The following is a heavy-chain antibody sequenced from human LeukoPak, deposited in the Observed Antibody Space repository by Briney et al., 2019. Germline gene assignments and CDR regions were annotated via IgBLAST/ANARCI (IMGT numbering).Heavy chain of an antibody. Sequence: GASVKVSCKASGYTFTGYYMHWVRQAPGQGLEWMGWINPNSGGTNYAQKFQGRVTMTRDTSISTAYMELSRLRSDDTAMYYCATSLAVFGTLNWLDPWGQGTLVTVSS. CDR3: ATSLAVFGTLNWLDP. D-gene: IGHD6-19*01. CDR2: INPNSGGT. V-gene: IGHV1-2*02. J-gene: IGHJ5*02. CDR1: GYTFTGYY.